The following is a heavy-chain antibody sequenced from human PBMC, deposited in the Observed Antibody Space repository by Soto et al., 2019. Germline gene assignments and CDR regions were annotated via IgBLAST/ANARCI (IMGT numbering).Heavy chain of an antibody. V-gene: IGHV4-30-4*01. CDR2: IYYSGST. D-gene: IGHD2-15*01. CDR1: CGSISSGDYY. CDR3: ARGVVVAATRWFDP. J-gene: IGHJ5*02. Sequence: SETLSLTCTVSCGSISSGDYYWSWIRQPPGKGLEWIGYIYYSGSTYYNPSLKSRVTISVDTSKNQFSLKLSSVTAADTAVYYCARGVVVAATRWFDPWGQGTLVTVSS.